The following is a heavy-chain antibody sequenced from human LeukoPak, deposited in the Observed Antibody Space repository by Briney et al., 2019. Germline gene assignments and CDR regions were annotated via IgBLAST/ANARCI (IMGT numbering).Heavy chain of an antibody. CDR2: IRGSGYYA. Sequence: QPGGSLRLSCTASGFTLSNSDMNWVRQAPGKGLEWVSSIRGSGYYAEYTDSVKGRFTISRDNSRNTLFLQLNSLRADDTAVYYCAKDVSGYYYTGAFDIWGQGTMVTVSS. V-gene: IGHV3-23*01. D-gene: IGHD3-22*01. J-gene: IGHJ3*02. CDR1: GFTLSNSD. CDR3: AKDVSGYYYTGAFDI.